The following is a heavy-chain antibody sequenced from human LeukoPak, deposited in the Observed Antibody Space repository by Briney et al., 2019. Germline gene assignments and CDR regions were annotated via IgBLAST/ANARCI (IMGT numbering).Heavy chain of an antibody. CDR2: IYSGGST. CDR3: AREEVSSGWYPTD. J-gene: IGHJ4*02. V-gene: IGHV3-66*02. CDR1: GFTVSSNY. Sequence: GGSLRLSCAASGFTVSSNYMSWVRQAPGKGLEWVSVIYSGGSTYYADSVKGRYTISRDNSKNTLYLQMNSLRAEDTAVYYCAREEVSSGWYPTDWGQGTLVTVSS. D-gene: IGHD6-19*01.